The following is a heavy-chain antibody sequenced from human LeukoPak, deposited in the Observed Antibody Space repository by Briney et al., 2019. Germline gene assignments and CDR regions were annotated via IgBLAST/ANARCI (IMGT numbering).Heavy chain of an antibody. V-gene: IGHV3-23*01. CDR1: GFTFSSYA. CDR2: ISGSGGST. Sequence: GGSLGLSCAASGFTFSSYAMSWVRQAPGKGLEWVSAISGSGGSTYYADSVKGRFTISRDNSKNTLYLQMNSLRAEDTAVYYCAKARIRSSYFDYWGQGTLVTVSS. CDR3: AKARIRSSYFDY. J-gene: IGHJ4*02. D-gene: IGHD1-14*01.